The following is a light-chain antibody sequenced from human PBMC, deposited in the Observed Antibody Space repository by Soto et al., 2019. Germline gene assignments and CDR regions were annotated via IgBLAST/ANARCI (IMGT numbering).Light chain of an antibody. CDR3: QQTYSAPFT. CDR2: TAY. V-gene: IGKV1-39*01. Sequence: DIQMTQSPSSLSASVGDSVTLTCRASQRLFSFLNWYQQAPGRAPKLLISTAYKLQSGVPSRFSGSEYGTEFTLTISSLQPEYFAIYFCQQTYSAPFTFGPGTKV. J-gene: IGKJ3*01. CDR1: QRLFSF.